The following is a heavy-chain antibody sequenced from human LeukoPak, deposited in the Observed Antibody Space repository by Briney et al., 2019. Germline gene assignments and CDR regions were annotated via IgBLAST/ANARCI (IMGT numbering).Heavy chain of an antibody. CDR2: ISRSISTI. Sequence: GGSLRLSCAASGFTFSDYYMAWIRQAPGKGLEWVSYISRSISTIYYADSVKGRFTISRDNAKNSLYLQMNSLRAEDTAVYYCARDQGGSPFDYWGQGTLVTVSS. J-gene: IGHJ4*02. V-gene: IGHV3-11*04. D-gene: IGHD1-26*01. CDR3: ARDQGGSPFDY. CDR1: GFTFSDYY.